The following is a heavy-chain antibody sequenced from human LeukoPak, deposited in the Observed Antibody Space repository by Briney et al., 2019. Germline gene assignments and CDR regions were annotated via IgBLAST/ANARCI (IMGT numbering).Heavy chain of an antibody. J-gene: IGHJ4*02. CDR3: ARRRGSLPDY. CDR1: GYTFTSYG. Sequence: GASVPVSCKASGYTFTSYGISWVRQAPGQGLEWMGWISAYNGNTNYAQKLQGRVTITTDTSTSTAYMELRRLRSDATAVYYCARRRGSLPDYWGQGTLVTVSS. D-gene: IGHD5-24*01. V-gene: IGHV1-18*01. CDR2: ISAYNGNT.